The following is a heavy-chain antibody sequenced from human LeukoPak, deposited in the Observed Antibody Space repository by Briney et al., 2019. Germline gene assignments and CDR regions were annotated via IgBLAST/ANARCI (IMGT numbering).Heavy chain of an antibody. D-gene: IGHD2-2*01. CDR1: GFTFSSYS. CDR3: ALVRSTSLGDY. J-gene: IGHJ4*02. V-gene: IGHV3-48*04. CDR2: ISSSSSTI. Sequence: GGSLRLSCAASGFTFSSYSMNWFRQAPGKGLEWVSYISSSSSTIYYADSVKGRFTISRDNAKNSLYLQMNSLRAEDTAVYYCALVRSTSLGDYWGQGTLVTVSS.